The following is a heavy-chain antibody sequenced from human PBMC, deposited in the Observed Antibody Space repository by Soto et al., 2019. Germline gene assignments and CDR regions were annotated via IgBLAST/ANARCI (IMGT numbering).Heavy chain of an antibody. CDR3: ASSYCSGGSCLL. D-gene: IGHD2-15*01. Sequence: GGSLRLSCAASGFTFSSYIMNWVRQAPGKGLEWVSYISSSSSNIYYADAVKGRFTISRDNAKNSLYLQMNSLRAEDTAVYYCASSYCSGGSCLLWGQGTLVTVSS. CDR1: GFTFSSYI. V-gene: IGHV3-48*01. CDR2: ISSSSSNI. J-gene: IGHJ4*02.